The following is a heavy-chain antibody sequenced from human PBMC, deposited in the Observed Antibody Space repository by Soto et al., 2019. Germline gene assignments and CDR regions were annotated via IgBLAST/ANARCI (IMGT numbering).Heavy chain of an antibody. CDR3: ESAIVAGGDWYTSDY. J-gene: IGHJ4*02. V-gene: IGHV3-48*01. CDR2: INDDSGSI. D-gene: IGHD2-21*02. CDR1: GFTFSRYS. Sequence: EVQLVESGGGLVQPGGSLRLSCEASGFTFSRYSMNWVRQAPGKGLEWVSCINDDSGSIYYADSVKGRFTISRDKAQKAIYLQVASVRAEDTYVYYCESAIVAGGDWYTSDYWGQGTLVTVSS.